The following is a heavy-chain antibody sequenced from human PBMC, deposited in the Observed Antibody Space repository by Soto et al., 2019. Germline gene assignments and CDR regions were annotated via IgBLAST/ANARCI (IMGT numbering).Heavy chain of an antibody. Sequence: QVQLVQSGAEVKKPGSSVKVSCKASGGTFSSYAISWVRQAPGQGLEWMGGIIPIFGTANYAQMFQGRVTIAADESTIKAYGELSSVRSEDTAVYYCVRDQWSSYGWGGYFDHWGRGTLVTVSS. V-gene: IGHV1-69*12. CDR1: GGTFSSYA. J-gene: IGHJ2*01. CDR2: IIPIFGTA. D-gene: IGHD5-18*01. CDR3: VRDQWSSYGWGGYFDH.